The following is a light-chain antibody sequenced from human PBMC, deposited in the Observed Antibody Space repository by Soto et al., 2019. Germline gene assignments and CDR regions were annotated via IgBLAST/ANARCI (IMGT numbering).Light chain of an antibody. CDR2: RPS. J-gene: IGKJ3*01. Sequence: EIVLTQSPATLSLSPGERATLSCRASQSVSSYLVWYQQKPGQAPRLLMYRPSKRANGIPARFSGSGSGTDFTLTISSLEPEDFATYFCQQRHNWPFTFGPGTAVGVK. CDR1: QSVSSY. CDR3: QQRHNWPFT. V-gene: IGKV3-11*01.